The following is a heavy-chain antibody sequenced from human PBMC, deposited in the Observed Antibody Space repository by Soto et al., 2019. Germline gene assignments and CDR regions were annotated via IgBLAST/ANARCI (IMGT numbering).Heavy chain of an antibody. CDR1: SYTFTSFG. Sequence: QVQLVQSGAEVKKPGASVKVSCKASSYTFTSFGIIWVRQAPGQGLEWMGWISAYNGNTNYAQRVQGRDTMSTDTSTSTAYMELRSLRSDDTAVYYCARGGHDSSADALDFWGQGTMVTVSS. CDR3: ARGGHDSSADALDF. J-gene: IGHJ3*01. D-gene: IGHD3-22*01. CDR2: ISAYNGNT. V-gene: IGHV1-18*01.